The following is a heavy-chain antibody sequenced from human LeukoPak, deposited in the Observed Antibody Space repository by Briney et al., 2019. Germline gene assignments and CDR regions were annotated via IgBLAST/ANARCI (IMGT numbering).Heavy chain of an antibody. CDR2: IYTSGST. CDR3: ARGRDDFWRNYYYYYGMDV. J-gene: IGHJ6*02. D-gene: IGHD3-3*01. V-gene: IGHV4-61*02. CDR1: GGSISSGSYY. Sequence: SQTLSLTCTVSGGSISSGSYYWSWIRQPAGKGLEWIGRIYTSGSTNYNPSLKSRVTISVDTSKNQFSLKLGSVTAADTAVYYCARGRDDFWRNYYYYYGMDVWGQGTTVTVSS.